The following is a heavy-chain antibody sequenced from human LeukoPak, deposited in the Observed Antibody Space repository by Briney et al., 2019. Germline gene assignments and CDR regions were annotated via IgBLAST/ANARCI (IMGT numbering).Heavy chain of an antibody. CDR2: ISSLSGTI. CDR3: ARLREITFGGVIGIDY. Sequence: PGGSLRLSCAASGFTFSSYSMNWVRQAPGEGLEWVSYISSLSGTIYYADSVKGRFTISRDNAKNSVYLQMDSLRAEDTAVYYCARLREITFGGVIGIDYWGQGTLVTVSS. D-gene: IGHD3-16*02. V-gene: IGHV3-48*01. J-gene: IGHJ4*02. CDR1: GFTFSSYS.